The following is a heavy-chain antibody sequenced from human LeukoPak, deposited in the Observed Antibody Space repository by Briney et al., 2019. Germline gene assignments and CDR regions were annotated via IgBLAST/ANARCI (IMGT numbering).Heavy chain of an antibody. Sequence: GRSLRLSCAASGFTFSSYAMSWVRQAPGKGLEWVSAISGSGGSTYYADSVKGRFTISRDNSKNTLYLQMNSLRAEDTAVYYCAKVAGYSSSWYQTPSEFDYWGQGTLVTVSS. CDR1: GFTFSSYA. J-gene: IGHJ4*02. D-gene: IGHD6-13*01. CDR2: ISGSGGST. CDR3: AKVAGYSSSWYQTPSEFDY. V-gene: IGHV3-23*01.